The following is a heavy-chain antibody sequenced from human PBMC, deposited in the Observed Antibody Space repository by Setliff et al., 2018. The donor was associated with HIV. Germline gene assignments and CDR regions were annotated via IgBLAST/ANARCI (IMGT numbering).Heavy chain of an antibody. J-gene: IGHJ4*02. CDR3: ARDSEPGTRVAGTTGLDY. CDR1: GGSLSGYY. V-gene: IGHV4-34*01. Sequence: PSETLSLTCAVYGGSLSGYYWTWIRQPPGKGLEWIGEINHSGSTNYNPSLKSRVTISRDNSRNTLYLQMNSLRPEDTALYYCARDSEPGTRVAGTTGLDYWGQGSLVTVSS. CDR2: INHSGST. D-gene: IGHD6-19*01.